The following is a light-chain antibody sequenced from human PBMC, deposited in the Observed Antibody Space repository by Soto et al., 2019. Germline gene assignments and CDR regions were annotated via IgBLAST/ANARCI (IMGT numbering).Light chain of an antibody. CDR2: AAS. CDR3: QQSYSTSRELT. V-gene: IGKV1-39*01. J-gene: IGKJ4*01. Sequence: DIQMTQSPSSLSASVGDRVTITCRASQSISSYLNWYQQKPGKAPKLLIYAASSLQSGVPSRFSGSGSGTDFTLTISSLQPEDFATYYCQQSYSTSRELTFGGGTKVEIK. CDR1: QSISSY.